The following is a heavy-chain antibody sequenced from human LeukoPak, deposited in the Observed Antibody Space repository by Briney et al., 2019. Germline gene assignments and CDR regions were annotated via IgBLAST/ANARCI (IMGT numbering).Heavy chain of an antibody. CDR2: LYSDGST. D-gene: IGHD6-19*01. CDR1: EFTVSSHY. CDR3: ARMLAVAGIVGGDYFDS. J-gene: IGHJ4*02. Sequence: GGSLRLSCAASEFTVSSHYMSWVRQAPGKGLEGVSVLYSDGSTYYADSVKDRFTISRDNSKNTLYLQMNSLRAEDTAVYYCARMLAVAGIVGGDYFDSWGQGTLVTVSS. V-gene: IGHV3-66*01.